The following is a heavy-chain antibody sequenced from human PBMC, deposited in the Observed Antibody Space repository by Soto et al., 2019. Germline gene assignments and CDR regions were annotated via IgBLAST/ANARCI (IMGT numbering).Heavy chain of an antibody. CDR2: ISGSGGST. CDR1: GFTFSSYA. J-gene: IGHJ4*02. D-gene: IGHD3-10*01. Sequence: EVQLLESGGGLVQPGGSLRLSCAASGFTFSSYAMSWVRQAPGKGLEWVSAISGSGGSTYYADSVKGRFTISRDNSKNTLYLKMNSLRAEDTAIYYCAKNRATYYYGSGPFDYWGQGTLVTVSS. V-gene: IGHV3-23*01. CDR3: AKNRATYYYGSGPFDY.